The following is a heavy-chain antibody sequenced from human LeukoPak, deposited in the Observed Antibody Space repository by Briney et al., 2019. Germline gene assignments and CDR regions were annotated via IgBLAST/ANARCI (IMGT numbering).Heavy chain of an antibody. V-gene: IGHV1-2*02. CDR2: INPKSGGT. D-gene: IGHD3-10*01. J-gene: IGHJ4*02. CDR3: ARSRITLIRGVIDY. Sequence: ASVKVSCKASGYTFTDYYMHWVRQASGQGLEWVGWINPKSGGTNYAQKFQGRVTMTRDTSISTAYMELNRLRSDDTAVYYCARSRITLIRGVIDYWGQGTLVTVSS. CDR1: GYTFTDYY.